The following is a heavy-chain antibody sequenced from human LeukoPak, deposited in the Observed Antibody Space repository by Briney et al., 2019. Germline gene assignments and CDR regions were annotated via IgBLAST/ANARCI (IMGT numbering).Heavy chain of an antibody. Sequence: SGPTLVNPTQPLTLTCNFSGFSLSTSGMCVSWTRQPPGKDLEWLARIDWDDAKYYSTSLKPRLTSSKHTSNNQVVLTMTNMDPVDTATYYCARIRRYYDGSGYYYYFDNWGQGGLVTVSS. J-gene: IGHJ4*02. CDR3: ARIRRYYDGSGYYYYFDN. D-gene: IGHD3-22*01. CDR2: IDWDDAK. V-gene: IGHV2-70*11. CDR1: GFSLSTSGMC.